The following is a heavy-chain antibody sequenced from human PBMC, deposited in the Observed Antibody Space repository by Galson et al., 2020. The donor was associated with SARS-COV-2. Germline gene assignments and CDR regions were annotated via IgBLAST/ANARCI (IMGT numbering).Heavy chain of an antibody. CDR2: FYSGGST. V-gene: IGHV3-53*01. D-gene: IGHD3-3*01. CDR1: EFTFSRNS. J-gene: IGHJ6*03. CDR3: ARVGFWSSYNYMDV. Sequence: GGSLRLSGAPPEFTFSRNSINGVRQAPGKGLGGASVFYSGGSTNYADSVQGRFTISRDTSKNTLYLQMNSLRAEDTAVYYCARVGFWSSYNYMDVWGKGTTVTVSS.